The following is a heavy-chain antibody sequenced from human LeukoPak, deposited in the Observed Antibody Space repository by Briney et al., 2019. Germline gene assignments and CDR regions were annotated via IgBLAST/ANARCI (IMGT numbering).Heavy chain of an antibody. CDR1: GYTFTIYG. Sequence: ASVKVSCKASGYTFTIYGISWVRQAPGQALEGMGCISAYNGNTNYAQKLQGRVTMTTDTSTSTAYMELRSLRPDDTAVYYCARDRAWGGSYYVFDYWGQGTLVTVSS. D-gene: IGHD1-26*01. J-gene: IGHJ4*02. V-gene: IGHV1-18*01. CDR3: ARDRAWGGSYYVFDY. CDR2: ISAYNGNT.